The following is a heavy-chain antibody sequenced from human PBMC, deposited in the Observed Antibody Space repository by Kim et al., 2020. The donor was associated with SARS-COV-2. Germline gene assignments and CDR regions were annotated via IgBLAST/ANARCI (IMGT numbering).Heavy chain of an antibody. CDR2: KTEGGAT. J-gene: IGHJ6*02. V-gene: IGHV3-15*01. CDR3: TTGDV. Sequence: KTEGGATDYPEPVKDRFTISRDDSKNTLYLRMHTLKTEDTAVYFCTTGDVWGQGTTVTVSS.